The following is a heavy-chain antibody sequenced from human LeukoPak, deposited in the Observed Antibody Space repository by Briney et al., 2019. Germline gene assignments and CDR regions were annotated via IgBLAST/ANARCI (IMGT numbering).Heavy chain of an antibody. CDR3: ARDLGAVAQGDYYYGMDV. D-gene: IGHD4-23*01. J-gene: IGHJ6*02. V-gene: IGHV1-46*01. Sequence: ASVKVSCKASGYTFTSYYMHWVRQAPGQGLEWMGIINPSGGSTSYAQKFQGRVTMTRDTSTSTVYMELSSLRSEDTAVYYCARDLGAVAQGDYYYGMDVWGQGTTVTVSS. CDR1: GYTFTSYY. CDR2: INPSGGST.